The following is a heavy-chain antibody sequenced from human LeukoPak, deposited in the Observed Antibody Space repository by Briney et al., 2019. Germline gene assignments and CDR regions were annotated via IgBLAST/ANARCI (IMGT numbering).Heavy chain of an antibody. CDR1: GFTFSTYS. D-gene: IGHD3-3*01. J-gene: IGHJ4*02. CDR3: GRVSRASGYYYVEF. Sequence: GGSLRLSCAASGFTFSTYSVNWVRQAPGKGLEWVSYISFGSSTIYYADSVRGRFTISRDDAQNSLHLQMNGLRADDTAVYYCGRVSRASGYYYVEFWGQGTLVTVSS. CDR2: ISFGSSTI. V-gene: IGHV3-48*04.